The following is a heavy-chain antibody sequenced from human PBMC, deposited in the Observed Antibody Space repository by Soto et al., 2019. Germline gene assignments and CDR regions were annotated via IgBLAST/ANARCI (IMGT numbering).Heavy chain of an antibody. J-gene: IGHJ4*02. Sequence: QVQLQESGPGLVKPSQTLSLTCPVSGGSISSGDYYWSWIRQPPGKGLEWIGYIYYSGSTYYNPSPKRGVTISVGTSKSQFSLKLSFVTAADTAVDYSAGVWLREFIFDYWGQGTLVTVSS. CDR2: IYYSGST. V-gene: IGHV4-30-4*01. CDR3: AGVWLREFIFDY. D-gene: IGHD3-10*01. CDR1: GGSISSGDYY.